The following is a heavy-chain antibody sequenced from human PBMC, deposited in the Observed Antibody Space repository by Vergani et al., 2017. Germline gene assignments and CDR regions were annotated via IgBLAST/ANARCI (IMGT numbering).Heavy chain of an antibody. CDR1: GYTFTSYA. CDR3: ARDQPVGATTGLGWFDP. Sequence: QVQLVQSGAEVKKPGASVKVSCKASGYTFTSYAMHWVRQAPGQRLEWMGWSNAVNGNTKYSQKFQGRVTITRDTSASTAYMELSSLRSEDTAVYYDARDQPVGATTGLGWFDPWGQGTLVTVSS. CDR2: SNAVNGNT. J-gene: IGHJ5*02. V-gene: IGHV1-3*01. D-gene: IGHD1-26*01.